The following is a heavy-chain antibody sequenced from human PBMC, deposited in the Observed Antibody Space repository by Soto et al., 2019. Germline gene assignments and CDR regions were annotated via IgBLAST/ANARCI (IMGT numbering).Heavy chain of an antibody. CDR1: GDAISNYY. CDR3: ARGARALIPCFFAC. J-gene: IGHJ4*02. Sequence: SETLSLTCSVSGDAISNYYWSWIRQTPGRGLEWIGCVHESGSTDYNPSLRGRVIISLHTSKSQFSLSLRSATAADTATYYCARGARALIPCFFACWGRGIPVTVSS. D-gene: IGHD3-16*01. CDR2: VHESGST. V-gene: IGHV4-59*03.